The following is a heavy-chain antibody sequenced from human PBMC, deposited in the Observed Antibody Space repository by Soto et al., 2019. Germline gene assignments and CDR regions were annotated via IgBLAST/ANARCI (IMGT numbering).Heavy chain of an antibody. J-gene: IGHJ4*02. CDR1: GYTFTGHY. V-gene: IGHV1-2*02. Sequence: VKVSCKASGYTFTGHYIHWVRQAPEQGPEWMGEIGPESGATRYAQRFQGRVTMTRDMSITTVYMELNNLSPDDTAVYYCGRGRSGQIVVFYWGQGTPVTVSS. CDR2: IGPESGAT. CDR3: GRGRSGQIVVFY. D-gene: IGHD1-26*01.